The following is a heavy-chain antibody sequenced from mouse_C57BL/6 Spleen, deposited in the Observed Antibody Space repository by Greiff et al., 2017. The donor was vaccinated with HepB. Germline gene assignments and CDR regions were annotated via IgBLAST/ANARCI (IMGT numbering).Heavy chain of an antibody. D-gene: IGHD3-2*02. V-gene: IGHV1-69*01. CDR3: ARLGDNRDSSASFAY. J-gene: IGHJ3*01. CDR1: GYTFTSYW. CDR2: IDPSDSYT. Sequence: QVQLQQPGAELVMPGASVKLSCKASGYTFTSYWMHWVKQRPGQGLEWIGEIDPSDSYTNYNQKFKGKSTLTVDKSSSTAYMQLSSLTSEDSAVYYCARLGDNRDSSASFAYWGQGTLVTVSA.